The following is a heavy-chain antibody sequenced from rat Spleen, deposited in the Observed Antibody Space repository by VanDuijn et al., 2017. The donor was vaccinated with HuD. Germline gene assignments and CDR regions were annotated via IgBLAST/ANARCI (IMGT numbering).Heavy chain of an antibody. CDR1: GFTFNDCY. V-gene: IGHV5-20*01. CDR2: ISYDGSST. J-gene: IGHJ2*01. D-gene: IGHD4-2*01. CDR3: TTGRDY. Sequence: EVQLVESDGGLVQPGRSLKLSCVASGFTFNDCYMAWVRQAPTKGLEWVATISYDGSSTYYRDSVKGRFTISRDNAKSSLYLQMDSLRSEDTATYYCTTGRDYWGQGVMVTVSS.